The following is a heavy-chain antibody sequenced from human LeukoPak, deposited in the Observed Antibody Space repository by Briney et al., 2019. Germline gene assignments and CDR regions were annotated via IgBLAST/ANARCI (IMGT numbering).Heavy chain of an antibody. D-gene: IGHD3-3*01. CDR1: GFSVTNNY. V-gene: IGHV3-66*01. CDR3: ARPGSASGYWVQ. CDR2: IHSGGRT. J-gene: IGHJ4*02. Sequence: GGSLRLSCEAFGFSVTNNYLSWVRQPPGKGLEWVSVIHSGGRTKYAASLRDRFTISRDPAKNTVYLQMNSLRVDDTAAYYCARPGSASGYWVQWGQGTLVTVSS.